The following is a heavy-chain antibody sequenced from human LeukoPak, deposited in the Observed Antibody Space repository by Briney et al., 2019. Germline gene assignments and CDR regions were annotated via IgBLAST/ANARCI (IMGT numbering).Heavy chain of an antibody. V-gene: IGHV4-31*03. Sequence: SETLSLTCTVSGVSFTSGGYYWSWLRQHPGKGLEWIGYIYHSGSAYYNPSLKSRVTISVDTSKNQFSLKLSSVTAADTAVYYCARGCSAGTPHNWFDPWGQGTLVTVSS. CDR2: IYHSGSA. J-gene: IGHJ5*02. CDR1: GVSFTSGGYY. D-gene: IGHD6-13*01. CDR3: ARGCSAGTPHNWFDP.